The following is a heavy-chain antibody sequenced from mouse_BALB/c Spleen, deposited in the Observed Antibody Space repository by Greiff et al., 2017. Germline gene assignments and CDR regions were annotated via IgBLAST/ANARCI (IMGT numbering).Heavy chain of an antibody. CDR1: GFTFSSYA. Sequence: EGKLVESGGGLVKPGGSLKLSCAASGFTFSSYAMSWVRQSPEKRLEWVAEISSGGSYTYYPDTVTGRFTISRDNAKNTLYLEMSSLRSEDTAMYYCATAKLARFAYWGQGTLVTVSA. J-gene: IGHJ3*01. CDR2: ISSGGSYT. CDR3: ATAKLARFAY. V-gene: IGHV5-9-4*01.